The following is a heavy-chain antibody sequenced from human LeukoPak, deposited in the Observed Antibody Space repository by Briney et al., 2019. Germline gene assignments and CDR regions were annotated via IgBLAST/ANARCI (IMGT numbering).Heavy chain of an antibody. CDR2: INHSGST. CDR1: GGSCSGYY. J-gene: IGHJ4*02. CDR3: ASGVRYYYDSSGYKY. V-gene: IGHV4-34*01. D-gene: IGHD3-22*01. Sequence: SETLSLTCAVYGGSCSGYYWSWIRQPPGKGLEWIGEINHSGSTNYNPSLKSRVTISVDTSKNQFSLKLSSVTAADTAVYYCASGVRYYYDSSGYKYWGQGTLVTVSS.